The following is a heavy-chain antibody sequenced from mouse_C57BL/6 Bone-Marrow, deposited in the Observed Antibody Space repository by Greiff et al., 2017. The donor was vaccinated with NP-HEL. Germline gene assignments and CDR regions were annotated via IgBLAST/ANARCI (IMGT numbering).Heavy chain of an antibody. CDR1: GYTFTSYW. V-gene: IGHV1-53*01. CDR2: INPSNGGT. J-gene: IGHJ2*01. D-gene: IGHD1-1*01. Sequence: VKLQQPGTELVKPGASVKLSCKASGYTFTSYWMHWVKQRPGQGLEWIGNINPSNGGTNYNEKFKSKATLTVDKSSSTAYMQLSSLTSEDSAVYYCARWGYYYGSRRDYFDYWGQGTTLTVSS. CDR3: ARWGYYYGSRRDYFDY.